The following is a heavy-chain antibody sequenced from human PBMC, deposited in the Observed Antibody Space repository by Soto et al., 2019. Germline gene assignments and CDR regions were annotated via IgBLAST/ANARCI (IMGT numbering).Heavy chain of an antibody. CDR3: ATEPHYYDSSGYYYDAPTFDY. J-gene: IGHJ4*02. CDR1: GGTFSSYA. CDR2: IIPIFGTA. V-gene: IGHV1-69*06. Sequence: SVKVSCKASGGTFSSYAISWVRQAPGQGLEWMGGIIPIFGTANYAQKFQGRVTITADKSTSTAYMELSSLRSEDTAVYYCATEPHYYDSSGYYYDAPTFDYWGQGTLVTVSS. D-gene: IGHD3-22*01.